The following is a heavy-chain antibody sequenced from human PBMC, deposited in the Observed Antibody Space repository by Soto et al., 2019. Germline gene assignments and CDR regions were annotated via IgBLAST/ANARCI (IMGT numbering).Heavy chain of an antibody. V-gene: IGHV3-21*01. J-gene: IGHJ6*02. D-gene: IGHD2-15*01. CDR1: GFTFSSCT. Sequence: GALRLSCAVSGFTFSSCTMNWVRQAPGKGLEWVSSISPSTSHIYYADSVKGRFTISRDNAKNSLFLQMNSLRAEDTAVYYCSGCSGGACHQSYGMDVWGPATTVTVSS. CDR2: ISPSTSHI. CDR3: SGCSGGACHQSYGMDV.